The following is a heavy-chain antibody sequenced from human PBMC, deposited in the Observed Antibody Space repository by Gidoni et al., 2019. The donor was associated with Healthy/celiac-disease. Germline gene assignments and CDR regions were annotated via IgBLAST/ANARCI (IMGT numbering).Heavy chain of an antibody. D-gene: IGHD2-8*02. V-gene: IGHV3-9*01. J-gene: IGHJ4*02. CDR3: AKDTGLYSTGGLGGIGY. Sequence: EVQLVESGGGLVQPGRSLRLSCAASGFTFDDYAMHWVRQAPGKGLEWVSGISGNSGSIGYADSVKGRFTISRDNAKNSLYLQMNSLRAEDTALYYCAKDTGLYSTGGLGGIGYWGQGTLVTVSS. CDR1: GFTFDDYA. CDR2: ISGNSGSI.